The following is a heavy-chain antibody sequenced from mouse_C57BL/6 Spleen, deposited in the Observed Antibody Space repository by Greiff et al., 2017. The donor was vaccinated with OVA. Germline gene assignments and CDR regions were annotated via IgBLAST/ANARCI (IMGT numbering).Heavy chain of an antibody. V-gene: IGHV1-54*01. CDR2: INPGSGGT. CDR1: GYAFTNYL. CDR3: ARLHYYGSREAMDY. J-gene: IGHJ4*01. Sequence: VQVVESGAELVRPGTSVKVSCKASGYAFTNYLIEWVKQKPGQGLEWIGVINPGSGGTNYNEKFKGKATLTADKSSSTAYMQLSSLTSEDSAVYFCARLHYYGSREAMDYWGQGTSVTVSS. D-gene: IGHD1-1*01.